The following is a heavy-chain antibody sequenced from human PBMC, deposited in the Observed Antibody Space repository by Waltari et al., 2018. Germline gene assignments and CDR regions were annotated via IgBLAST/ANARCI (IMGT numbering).Heavy chain of an antibody. V-gene: IGHV3-53*01. CDR2: VWSGGVT. D-gene: IGHD3-3*01. Sequence: EVQLVESGGGLIQPGGSLRLSCAASGFTVINNYMTWVRQAPGKGREWVSLVWSGGVTHYADSVKGRFTISRDNSKNTVYLQMHDLRAEDTAIYYCSRNFHDPQDVWGQGTTVIVS. CDR3: SRNFHDPQDV. CDR1: GFTVINNY. J-gene: IGHJ6*02.